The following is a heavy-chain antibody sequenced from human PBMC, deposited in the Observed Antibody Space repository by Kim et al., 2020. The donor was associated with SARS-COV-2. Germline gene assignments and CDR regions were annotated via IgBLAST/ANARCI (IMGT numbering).Heavy chain of an antibody. CDR3: ARESYGNYHFDD. J-gene: IGHJ4*02. V-gene: IGHV3-30*01. Sequence: YADSVKGRFTISRDNSDNSLYLQMNSQRTEDTAVYYCARESYGNYHFDDWGQGTLVTVSS. D-gene: IGHD4-17*01.